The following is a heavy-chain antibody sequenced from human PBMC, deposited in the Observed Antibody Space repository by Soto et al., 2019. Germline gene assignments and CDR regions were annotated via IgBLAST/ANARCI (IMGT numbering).Heavy chain of an antibody. CDR3: ARHVPYYDILTGYENNWYFDL. J-gene: IGHJ2*01. V-gene: IGHV4-59*08. CDR2: IYYSGST. Sequence: ASETLSLTCTVSGGSISSYYWSWIRQPPGKGLECIGYIYYSGSTNYNPSLKSRVTISVDTSKNQLSLKLSSVTAADTAVYYCARHVPYYDILTGYENNWYFDLWGRGTLVTVSS. D-gene: IGHD3-9*01. CDR1: GGSISSYY.